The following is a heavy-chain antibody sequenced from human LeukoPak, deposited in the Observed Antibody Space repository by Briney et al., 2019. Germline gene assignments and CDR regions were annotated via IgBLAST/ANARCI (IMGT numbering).Heavy chain of an antibody. D-gene: IGHD4-17*01. CDR2: IIPIFGTA. Sequence: SVKVSCKASGGTFSSYAISWVRQAPGQGLEWMGGIIPIFGTANYAQKFQGRVTITTDESTSTAYMELSSLRAEDTAVYYCARALGDYGDLHFDYWGQGTLVTVSS. CDR1: GGTFSSYA. V-gene: IGHV1-69*05. J-gene: IGHJ4*02. CDR3: ARALGDYGDLHFDY.